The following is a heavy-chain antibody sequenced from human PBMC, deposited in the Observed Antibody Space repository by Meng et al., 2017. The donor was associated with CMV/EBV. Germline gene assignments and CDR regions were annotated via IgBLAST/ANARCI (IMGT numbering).Heavy chain of an antibody. CDR3: ARSSGWSRFDY. CDR2: INTNDDT. CDR1: GYTITDYY. Sequence: QVQLVQSGAEMKKPGASVKVSCKASGYTITDYYIHWVRQAPGQGIQWMGWINTNDDTNYAQNFQGRVTMTRDMSINTIYMELSRLTSEDTAVYYCARSSGWSRFDYWGHGTLVTVSS. V-gene: IGHV1-2*02. D-gene: IGHD6-19*01. J-gene: IGHJ4*01.